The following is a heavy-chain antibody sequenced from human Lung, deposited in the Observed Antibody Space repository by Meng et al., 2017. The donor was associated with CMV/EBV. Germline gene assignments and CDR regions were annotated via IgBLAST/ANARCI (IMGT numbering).Heavy chain of an antibody. V-gene: IGHV3-72*01. CDR3: AAYISGHPY. CDR1: GFAIGDYW. Sequence: LYCAVSGFAIGDYWMDWVRQAPGMGLEWVGRYRKSGDTYITEYAVSVKGRVVISTDDSKNSLDLQMSSLKAEDTAVYFCAAYISGHPYWGQGTLVTVSS. D-gene: IGHD2-2*02. CDR2: YRKSGDTYIT. J-gene: IGHJ4*02.